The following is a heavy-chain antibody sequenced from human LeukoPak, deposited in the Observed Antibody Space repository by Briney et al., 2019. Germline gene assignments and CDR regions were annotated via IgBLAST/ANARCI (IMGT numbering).Heavy chain of an antibody. CDR2: ISGSGGST. V-gene: IGHV3-23*01. CDR1: GFTFSSYA. D-gene: IGHD1-26*01. Sequence: GGSLRLSCAASGFTFSSYAMGWVRQAPGKGLEWVSAISGSGGSTYYADSVKGRFTISRDNSKNTLYLQMNSLRAEDTAVYYCAKDKWELLGPDYWGQGTLVTVSS. CDR3: AKDKWELLGPDY. J-gene: IGHJ4*02.